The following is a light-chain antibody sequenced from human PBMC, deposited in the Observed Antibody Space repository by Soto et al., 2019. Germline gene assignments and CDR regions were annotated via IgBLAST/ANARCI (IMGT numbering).Light chain of an antibody. CDR3: QVWDTSSDHYV. Sequence: SYELTQPPSESVAPGETASISCGGDRIGRKSVHWYQQKPGQAPVLVMYYDNDRPSEIPERFSGFNSGNTANLDISGVEAGDEADYYCQVWDTSSDHYVFGPGTKLTVL. J-gene: IGLJ1*01. V-gene: IGLV3-21*04. CDR1: RIGRKS. CDR2: YDN.